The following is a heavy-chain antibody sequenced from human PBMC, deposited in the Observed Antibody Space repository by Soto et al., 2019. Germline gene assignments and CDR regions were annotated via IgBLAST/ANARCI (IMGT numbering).Heavy chain of an antibody. CDR2: IYHSGST. J-gene: IGHJ5*02. Sequence: SETLSLTCAVSGYSISSGYYWGWIRQPPGKGLEWIGSIYHSGSTYYNPSLKSRVTISVDTSKNQFSLKLSSVTAADTAVYYCERDYSRSWYTRGWFDPWGQGTLVTVSS. V-gene: IGHV4-38-2*02. D-gene: IGHD6-13*01. CDR3: ERDYSRSWYTRGWFDP. CDR1: GYSISSGYY.